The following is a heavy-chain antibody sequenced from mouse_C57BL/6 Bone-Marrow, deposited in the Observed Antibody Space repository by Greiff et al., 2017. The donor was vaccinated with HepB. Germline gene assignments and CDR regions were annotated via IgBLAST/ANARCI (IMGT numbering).Heavy chain of an antibody. D-gene: IGHD1-1*01. J-gene: IGHJ1*03. Sequence: EVKLVESGGDLVKPGGSLKLSCAASGFTFSSYGMSWVRQTPDKRLEWVATISSGGSYTYYPDSVKGRFTISRDNAKNTLYLQMSSLKSEDTAMYYCARRDSYYYGSTWYFDVWGTGTTVTVSS. CDR2: ISSGGSYT. CDR3: ARRDSYYYGSTWYFDV. V-gene: IGHV5-6*02. CDR1: GFTFSSYG.